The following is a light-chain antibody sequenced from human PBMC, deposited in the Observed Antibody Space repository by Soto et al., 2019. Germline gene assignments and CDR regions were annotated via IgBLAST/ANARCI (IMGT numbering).Light chain of an antibody. CDR3: MQALQTPYT. CDR1: QSLQQSNGYTY. CDR2: LGS. Sequence: EMVMTQSPLSLSVTPGEPASISCRSSQSLQQSNGYTYLDWYLQKPGQSPQLLIYLGSNRASGVPDRLSGSGSGTDFTLKISRVEAEDVGVYYCMQALQTPYTFGQGTKLEIK. V-gene: IGKV2-28*01. J-gene: IGKJ2*01.